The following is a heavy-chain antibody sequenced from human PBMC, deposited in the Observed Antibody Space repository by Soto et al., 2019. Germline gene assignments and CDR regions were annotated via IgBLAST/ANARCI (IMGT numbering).Heavy chain of an antibody. CDR1: DGSISTFS. CDR2: IYNTETT. CDR3: ARAPRPLGAAGHFDH. J-gene: IGHJ4*02. D-gene: IGHD6-25*01. V-gene: IGHV4-59*01. Sequence: PSETLSLTCTVSDGSISTFSWSWSRQSPGKGLEWIGYIYNTETTDYSPSMKGRLTISLDPSKNQVSLQLRSVTAADTAIYYCARAPRPLGAAGHFDHLGQGTLVTVSS.